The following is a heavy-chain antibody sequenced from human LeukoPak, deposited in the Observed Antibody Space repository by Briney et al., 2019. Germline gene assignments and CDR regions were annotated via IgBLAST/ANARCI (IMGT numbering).Heavy chain of an antibody. V-gene: IGHV3-74*01. Sequence: PGGSLRLSCAASGFTLNKYWMHWVRQAPGKGLVWVSRINIDGSSIIYADSVRGRFTISRDNAKNTLYLQMNNLRAEDTAVYYCTRIPADQTFFDFWGQGTLVTVSS. D-gene: IGHD2-2*01. CDR2: INIDGSSI. CDR1: GFTLNKYW. CDR3: TRIPADQTFFDF. J-gene: IGHJ4*02.